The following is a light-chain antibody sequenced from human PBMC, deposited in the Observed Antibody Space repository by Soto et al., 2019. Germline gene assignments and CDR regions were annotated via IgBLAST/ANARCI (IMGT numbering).Light chain of an antibody. V-gene: IGKV1-39*01. CDR1: QSISSY. CDR3: QQSYSTPGT. J-gene: IGKJ1*01. Sequence: DIQMTQSPSYLSASVGDRVTITCGASQSISSYLNWYQQKPGKAPKLLIYAASSLQSGVPSRFSGSGSGTDFTLTISSLQPEDFATYYCQQSYSTPGTFGQGTKVDIK. CDR2: AAS.